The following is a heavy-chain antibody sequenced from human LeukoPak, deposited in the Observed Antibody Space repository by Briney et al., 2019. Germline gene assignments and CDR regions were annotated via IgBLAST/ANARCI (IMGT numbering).Heavy chain of an antibody. D-gene: IGHD6-19*01. J-gene: IGHJ6*02. CDR1: GFPFSTYW. Sequence: GGSLRLSCAASGFPFSTYWMAWVRQAPGKGLDWVANIRKDGGAKFYAASVKGRFIISRDNAENSLYLQMNNLRDEDTAGYYCTRQWLSNYYYGMDVWGQGTTVTVSS. CDR2: IRKDGGAK. V-gene: IGHV3-7*01. CDR3: TRQWLSNYYYGMDV.